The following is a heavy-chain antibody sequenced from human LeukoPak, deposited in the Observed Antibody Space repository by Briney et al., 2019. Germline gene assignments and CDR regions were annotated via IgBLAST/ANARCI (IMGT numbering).Heavy chain of an antibody. CDR1: GGSFSGYY. J-gene: IGHJ5*02. D-gene: IGHD6-6*01. CDR3: AKEDATWGSSFSGLHNWFDP. CDR2: ISGSGGST. Sequence: ETLSLTCAVYGGSFSGYYWSWVRQAPGKGLGWVSAISGSGGSTYYADSVKGRFTISRDNSKNTLYLQMNSLRAEDTAVYYCAKEDATWGSSFSGLHNWFDPWGQGTLVTVSS. V-gene: IGHV3-23*01.